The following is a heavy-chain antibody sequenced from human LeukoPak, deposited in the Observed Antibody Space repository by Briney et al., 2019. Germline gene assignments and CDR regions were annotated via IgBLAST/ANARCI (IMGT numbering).Heavy chain of an antibody. CDR3: ARDPLAYSSAADAFDI. J-gene: IGHJ3*02. D-gene: IGHD6-25*01. CDR1: GFTFSSYS. Sequence: GGSLRLSCATSGFTFSSYSMNWVRQAPGKGLEWVSSISSSSSYIYYADSVKGRFTISRDNAKNSLYLQMNSLRAEDTAVYYCARDPLAYSSAADAFDIWGQGTMVTVSS. V-gene: IGHV3-21*01. CDR2: ISSSSSYI.